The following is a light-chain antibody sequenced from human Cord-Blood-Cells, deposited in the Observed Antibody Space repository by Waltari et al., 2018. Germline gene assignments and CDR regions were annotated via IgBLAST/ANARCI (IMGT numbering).Light chain of an antibody. CDR2: DVS. Sequence: QSALTQPASVSGSPGQSLTISCTGTSSDVGGSNNDHWYQQHPGKAPKLMIYDVSTRPSVVSNRFSGSKSGNTASLTISGLQAEDEADYYCSSYTSSSPWVFGGGTKLTVL. CDR3: SSYTSSSPWV. V-gene: IGLV2-14*01. J-gene: IGLJ3*02. CDR1: SSDVGGSNN.